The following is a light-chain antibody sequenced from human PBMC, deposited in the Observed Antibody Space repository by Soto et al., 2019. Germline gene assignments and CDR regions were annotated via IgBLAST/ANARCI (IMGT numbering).Light chain of an antibody. CDR3: QTWGTGTWV. Sequence: QLVVTQSPSASASLGASVRLTCTLSSGHSSYAIAWHQQQPEKGPRYLMKVDSDGSHIKGDGIPDRFSGSSSGAERHLTISSLQSEDEADYYCQTWGTGTWVFGGGTKVTVL. CDR2: VDSDGSH. CDR1: SGHSSYA. V-gene: IGLV4-69*01. J-gene: IGLJ3*02.